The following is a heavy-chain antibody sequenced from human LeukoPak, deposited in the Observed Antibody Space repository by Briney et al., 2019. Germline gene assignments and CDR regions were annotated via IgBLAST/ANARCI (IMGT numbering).Heavy chain of an antibody. CDR3: ARGALISSSWPYWYFDV. V-gene: IGHV4-61*02. J-gene: IGHJ2*01. CDR2: IYTSGST. CDR1: GGSISSGSYY. D-gene: IGHD6-13*01. Sequence: SQTLSLTCTVSGGSISSGSYYWSWIRQPAGKGLEWIGRIYTSGSTNYNPSLKSRATISVDTSKNQFSLKLSSVTAADTAVYYCARGALISSSWPYWYFDVWGRGTLVTVSS.